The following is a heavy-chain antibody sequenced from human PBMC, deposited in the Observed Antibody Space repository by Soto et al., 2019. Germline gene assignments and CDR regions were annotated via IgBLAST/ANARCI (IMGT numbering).Heavy chain of an antibody. Sequence: PGGSLRLSCVGSGFTFSSYAMSWVRQAPGRGPEWVSAIGGDGSTWYADSVRGRFTISRDNSKNTVYVQMNSLGAEDTAIYYCARDRNYPRDQFDNWGQGILVTVS. D-gene: IGHD1-7*01. CDR2: IGGDGST. J-gene: IGHJ4*02. CDR1: GFTFSSYA. V-gene: IGHV3-23*01. CDR3: ARDRNYPRDQFDN.